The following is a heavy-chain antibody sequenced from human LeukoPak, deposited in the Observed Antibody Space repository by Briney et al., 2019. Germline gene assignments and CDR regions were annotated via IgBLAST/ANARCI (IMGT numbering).Heavy chain of an antibody. CDR2: IIPIFGTT. D-gene: IGHD3-22*01. Sequence: SVRVSCKASGFTFTGYDINWVRQATGQGLEWMGGIIPIFGTTNYAQKFQGRVTITADESTSTAYMELSSLRSEDTAVYYCTRVGVRSGYYYWYFDYWGQGTLVTVSS. J-gene: IGHJ4*02. CDR3: TRVGVRSGYYYWYFDY. CDR1: GFTFTGYD. V-gene: IGHV1-69*13.